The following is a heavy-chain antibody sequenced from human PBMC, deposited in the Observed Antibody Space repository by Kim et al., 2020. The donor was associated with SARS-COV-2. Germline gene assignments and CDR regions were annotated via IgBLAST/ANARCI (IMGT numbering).Heavy chain of an antibody. CDR2: IYYSGST. D-gene: IGHD3-22*01. J-gene: IGHJ4*02. CDR1: GGSLSSSSYY. Sequence: SETLSLTCTVSGGSLSSSSYYWGWIRQPPGKRLEWIGSIYYSGSTNYNPSLKSRVIISVDTSKNQFSLKLSSVTAADTAVYYCARQGAHYDSSGYYAFDYWGQGTLVTVSS. CDR3: ARQGAHYDSSGYYAFDY. V-gene: IGHV4-39*01.